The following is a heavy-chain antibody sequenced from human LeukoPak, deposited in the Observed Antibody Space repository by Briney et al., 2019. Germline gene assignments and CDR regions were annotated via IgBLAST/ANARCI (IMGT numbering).Heavy chain of an antibody. Sequence: PGGSLRLSCAASGFTFSSYAMSWVRQAPGKGLEWVSYISSSSSTIYYADSVKGRFTISRDNAKNSLYLQMNSLRAEDTAVYYCASGYSSSWYVLDAFDIWGQGTMVTVSS. J-gene: IGHJ3*02. CDR3: ASGYSSSWYVLDAFDI. V-gene: IGHV3-48*01. CDR1: GFTFSSYA. CDR2: ISSSSSTI. D-gene: IGHD6-13*01.